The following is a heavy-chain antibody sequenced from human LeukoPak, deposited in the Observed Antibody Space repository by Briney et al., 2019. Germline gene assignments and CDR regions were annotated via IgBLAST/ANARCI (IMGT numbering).Heavy chain of an antibody. V-gene: IGHV1-2*02. CDR1: GYTFTGYY. J-gene: IGHJ4*02. D-gene: IGHD6-19*01. Sequence: ASVKVSCKASGYTFTGYYMHWVRQAPGQGLEWMGWINPNSGGTNYAQKFQGRVTMTRDTSISTAYMELSRLRSDDTAVYYCARAPRDIAVAGTTVDYWGRGTLVTVSS. CDR3: ARAPRDIAVAGTTVDY. CDR2: INPNSGGT.